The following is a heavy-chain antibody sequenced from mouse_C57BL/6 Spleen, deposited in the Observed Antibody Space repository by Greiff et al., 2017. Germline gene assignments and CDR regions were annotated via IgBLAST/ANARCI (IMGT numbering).Heavy chain of an antibody. J-gene: IGHJ4*01. CDR3: ARFPGESMDY. V-gene: IGHV1-64*01. Sequence: QVQLQQPGAELVKPGASVKLSCKASGYTFTSYWMHWVTQRPGQGLEWIGMIHPNSGSTNYNEKFKSKATLSVDKSSSTAYMQLRSLTSEDSAVYYCARFPGESMDYWGQGTSVTVSS. CDR2: IHPNSGST. CDR1: GYTFTSYW.